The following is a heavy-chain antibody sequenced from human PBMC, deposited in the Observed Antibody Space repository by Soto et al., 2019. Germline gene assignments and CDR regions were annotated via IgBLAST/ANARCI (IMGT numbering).Heavy chain of an antibody. CDR2: IYYSGST. CDR1: GGSISSGGYY. J-gene: IGHJ5*02. CDR3: ARAIPPIIVVVTATMFDP. D-gene: IGHD2-2*01. V-gene: IGHV4-31*03. Sequence: SETLSLTCTVSGGSISSGGYYWSWIRQHPGKGLEWIGYIYYSGSTYYNPSLKSRVTISVDTSKNQFSLKLSSVTAADTAVYYCARAIPPIIVVVTATMFDPWGQGVLVTVSS.